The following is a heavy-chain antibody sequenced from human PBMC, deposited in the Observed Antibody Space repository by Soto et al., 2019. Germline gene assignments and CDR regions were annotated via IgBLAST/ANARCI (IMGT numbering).Heavy chain of an antibody. CDR3: ARGPIYYDFWSGSPPTWFDP. D-gene: IGHD3-3*01. Sequence: EVQLVESGGGLVQPGGSLRLSCAASGFTFSSYWMHWVRQAPGKGLVWVSRITSDGSSTSYADSVKGRFNISRDNAKNTLYLQMNSLRAEDTAVYYCARGPIYYDFWSGSPPTWFDPWGQGTLVTVSS. CDR1: GFTFSSYW. CDR2: ITSDGSST. V-gene: IGHV3-74*01. J-gene: IGHJ5*02.